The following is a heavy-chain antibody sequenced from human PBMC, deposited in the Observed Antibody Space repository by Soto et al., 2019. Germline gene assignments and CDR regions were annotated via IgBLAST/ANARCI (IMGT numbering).Heavy chain of an antibody. J-gene: IGHJ4*02. V-gene: IGHV4-30-4*02. D-gene: IGHD6-13*01. CDR1: GGSISSGDYY. Sequence: SETLSVTCTVSGGSISSGDYYWSWIRQPPGKGLEWIGYIYYSGSTYYNPSLKSRVTISVDTSKNQLSLRLTSVTAADTAVYYCARGTSSWSWKFDYWGQGILVTVSS. CDR2: IYYSGST. CDR3: ARGTSSWSWKFDY.